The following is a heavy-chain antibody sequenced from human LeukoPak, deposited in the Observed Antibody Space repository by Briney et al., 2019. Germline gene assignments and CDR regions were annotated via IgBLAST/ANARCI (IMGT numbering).Heavy chain of an antibody. CDR3: ARDLDYGED. Sequence: PSETLSLTCTVSGDSISSYYWSWIRQPPGKGLEWIGYIYYSGSTNYNPSLKSRVTISVDTSKNQFSLKLSSVTAADTAVYYCARDLDYGEDWGQGTLVTVSS. CDR2: IYYSGST. J-gene: IGHJ4*02. CDR1: GDSISSYY. D-gene: IGHD4-17*01. V-gene: IGHV4-59*12.